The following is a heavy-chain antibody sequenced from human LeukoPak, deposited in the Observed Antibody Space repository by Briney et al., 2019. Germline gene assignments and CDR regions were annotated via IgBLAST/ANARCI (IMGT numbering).Heavy chain of an antibody. D-gene: IGHD6-13*01. CDR2: ISGGGGST. CDR1: GFTFSSYA. Sequence: GGSLRLSCAASGFTFSSYAMSWVRQAPGKGLEWVSGISGGGGSTYYADSVKGRFTISRDNSKSTLYLQMNSLRVEDTAIYYCAIREPIGYWGQGSLVTVSP. J-gene: IGHJ4*02. V-gene: IGHV3-23*01. CDR3: AIREPIGY.